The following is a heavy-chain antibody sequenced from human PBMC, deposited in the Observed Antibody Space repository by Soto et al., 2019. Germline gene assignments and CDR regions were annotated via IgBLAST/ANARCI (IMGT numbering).Heavy chain of an antibody. D-gene: IGHD1-26*01. CDR2: IYSDDTT. Sequence: ETLSLTCAVSGFTVSNNYMNWVRQAPGKGLEWVSVIYSDDTTFYADSVKGQFTISRHNSKNTLYLQMNSLRAEDTAVYYCAREGGYYHYFDYWGQGALVTVSS. CDR3: AREGGYYHYFDY. CDR1: GFTVSNNY. J-gene: IGHJ4*02. V-gene: IGHV3-53*04.